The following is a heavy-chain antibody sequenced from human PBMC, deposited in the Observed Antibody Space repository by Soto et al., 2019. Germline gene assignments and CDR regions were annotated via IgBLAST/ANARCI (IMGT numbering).Heavy chain of an antibody. CDR2: IYYSGST. D-gene: IGHD2-21*01. Sequence: QVQLQESGPGLVKPSETLSLTCTVSGGSISSYYWSWIRQPPGKGLEWIGYIYYSGSTNYNPSLKSRVTISVDTSKNQFSLKLSSVTAADTAVYYCAGLPIGWGSALDYWGQGTLVTVSS. CDR1: GGSISSYY. V-gene: IGHV4-59*08. CDR3: AGLPIGWGSALDY. J-gene: IGHJ4*02.